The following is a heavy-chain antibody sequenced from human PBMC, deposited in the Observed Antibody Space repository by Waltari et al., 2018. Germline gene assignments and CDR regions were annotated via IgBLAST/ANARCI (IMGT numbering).Heavy chain of an antibody. J-gene: IGHJ3*02. CDR3: ARGWSVGSRELIGGDI. D-gene: IGHD3-3*01. Sequence: EVQLVESGGGLVQPGGSLRLSCAASGFSFSSYWMTWVCQAPGKGLGWVVSSRDDVFDNNYADSVKGRCTISRENAMNTLYLQMNSQRAEDTEVYFCARGWSVGSRELIGGDIWVQGTKVIVSS. V-gene: IGHV3-74*01. CDR2: SRDDVFDN. CDR1: GFSFSSYW.